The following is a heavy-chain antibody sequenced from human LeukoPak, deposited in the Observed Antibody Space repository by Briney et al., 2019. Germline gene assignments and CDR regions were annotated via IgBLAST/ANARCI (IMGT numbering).Heavy chain of an antibody. J-gene: IGHJ1*01. CDR3: AKRGYQLIYEYFQH. CDR2: ISGSGGTT. D-gene: IGHD2-2*02. V-gene: IGHV3-23*01. Sequence: GGSLRLSCAASGFTFSSYAMSWVRQAPGKGLEWVSSISGSGGTTYYADSVKGRFTISRDNSKNTLYLQMNSLRAEDTAVYYCAKRGYQLIYEYFQHWGQGTLVTVSP. CDR1: GFTFSSYA.